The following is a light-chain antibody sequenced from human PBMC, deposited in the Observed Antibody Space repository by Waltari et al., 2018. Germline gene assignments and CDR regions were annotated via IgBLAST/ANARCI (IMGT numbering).Light chain of an antibody. CDR2: AAS. CDR1: QSISSY. V-gene: IGKV1-39*01. J-gene: IGKJ5*01. Sequence: DIQMTQSPSSLSASVGDRVTITCRASQSISSYLNWYQQKPGKAPKLLIYAASSLQSGVPSRFSGSGSGTDFTLTISSLQPEDFATYYCQQSYHNPPTFGQGTRLDIE. CDR3: QQSYHNPPT.